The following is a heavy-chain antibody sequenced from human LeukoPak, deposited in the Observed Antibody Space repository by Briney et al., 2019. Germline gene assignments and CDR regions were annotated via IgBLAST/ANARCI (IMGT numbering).Heavy chain of an antibody. Sequence: KPSETLSLTCTVSGGSISSYYWSWIRQPPGKGLEWIGYIYYSGSTNYNPSLKSRVTISVDTSKNQFSLKLSSVTAADTAVYYCARTGGLDAFDIWGQGTMVTVSS. CDR2: IYYSGST. J-gene: IGHJ3*02. D-gene: IGHD4-23*01. CDR3: ARTGGLDAFDI. CDR1: GGSISSYY. V-gene: IGHV4-59*01.